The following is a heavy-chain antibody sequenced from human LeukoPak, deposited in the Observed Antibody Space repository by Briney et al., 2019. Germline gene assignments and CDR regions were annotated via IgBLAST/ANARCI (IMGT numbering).Heavy chain of an antibody. CDR3: ASSKGYYDFWSGPLYFDY. D-gene: IGHD3-3*01. J-gene: IGHJ4*02. Sequence: SETLSLTCTVSGGSISSYYWSWIRQPPGKGLEWIGYIYYSGSTNYNPSLKSRVTISVDTSKNQFSLKLSSMTAADTAVYYCASSKGYYDFWSGPLYFDYWGQGTLVPVSS. CDR1: GGSISSYY. CDR2: IYYSGST. V-gene: IGHV4-59*01.